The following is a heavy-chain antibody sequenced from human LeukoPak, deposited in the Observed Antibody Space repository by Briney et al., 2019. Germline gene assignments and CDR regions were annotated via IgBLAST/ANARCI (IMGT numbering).Heavy chain of an antibody. J-gene: IGHJ4*02. Sequence: ASVKVSCKASGYTFTGYYMHWVRQAPGQGLEWMGWINPNSGGTNYAQKFQGRVTMTRDTSISTAYMELSRLGSDDTAVYYCARDLSRIAARPSLGYWGQGTLVTVSS. V-gene: IGHV1-2*02. CDR3: ARDLSRIAARPSLGY. D-gene: IGHD6-6*01. CDR2: INPNSGGT. CDR1: GYTFTGYY.